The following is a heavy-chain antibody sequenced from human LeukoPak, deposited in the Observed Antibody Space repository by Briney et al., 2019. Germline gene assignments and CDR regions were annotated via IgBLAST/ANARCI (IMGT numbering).Heavy chain of an antibody. CDR2: IYHSGST. CDR3: ARDVRSRTSGDYYMDV. V-gene: IGHV4-39*07. CDR1: GGSISSSNYY. J-gene: IGHJ6*03. D-gene: IGHD2/OR15-2a*01. Sequence: SETLSLTCTVSGGSISSSNYYWGWIRQPPGKGLEWIGYIYHSGSTYCNPSLKSRVTISVDRSKNQFSLKLSSVTAADTAVYYCARDVRSRTSGDYYMDVWGKGTTVTVSS.